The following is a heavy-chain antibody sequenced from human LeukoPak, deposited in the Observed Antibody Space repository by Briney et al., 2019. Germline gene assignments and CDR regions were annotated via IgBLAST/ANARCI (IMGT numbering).Heavy chain of an antibody. CDR2: IYYSGTT. J-gene: IGHJ4*02. D-gene: IGHD3-10*01. Sequence: PSETLSLTCTVSGGSISSTSYYWGWIRQPPGKGLEWIGSIYYSGTTYSNPSLKSRVTISVDTSNNQFSLKLNFVTAADTAVYYCARDHGGSGSLDYWGQGTLVTVSS. CDR3: ARDHGGSGSLDY. CDR1: GGSISSTSYY. V-gene: IGHV4-39*02.